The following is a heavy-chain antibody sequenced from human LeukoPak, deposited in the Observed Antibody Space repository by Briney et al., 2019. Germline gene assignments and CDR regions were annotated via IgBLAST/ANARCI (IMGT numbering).Heavy chain of an antibody. CDR3: ARPTGSSNNWLDP. D-gene: IGHD1-1*01. Sequence: GGSLRLSCAASGFTFSSYWMHWVRQVPGKGLVWVSRINSDGSSTIYADSVKGRFTISRDNAKNTLYLQMNSLRVEDTAVYYCARPTGSSNNWLDPWGQGTLVTVSS. CDR2: INSDGSST. CDR1: GFTFSSYW. V-gene: IGHV3-74*01. J-gene: IGHJ5*02.